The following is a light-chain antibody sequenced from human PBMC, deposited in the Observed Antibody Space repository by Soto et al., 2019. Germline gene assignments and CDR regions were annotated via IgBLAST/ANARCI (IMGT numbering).Light chain of an antibody. CDR1: RTVGKDY. J-gene: IGKJ4*01. V-gene: IGKV3-20*01. CDR2: DAS. Sequence: EIVLTQSPGTLSLSPGERATLSCRASRTVGKDYLAWFQQGPGQAPNLLIHDASSRATGIPDRFSGSGSGTDFTLTITRLEPEDSAMYYCQQYAYSPLNFGGGTKVDIK. CDR3: QQYAYSPLN.